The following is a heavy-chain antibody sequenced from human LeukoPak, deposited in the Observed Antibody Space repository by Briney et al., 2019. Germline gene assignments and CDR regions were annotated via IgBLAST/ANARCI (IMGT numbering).Heavy chain of an antibody. CDR2: INADGSDT. V-gene: IGHV3-74*01. J-gene: IGHJ6*02. CDR3: ARGGYFYYYGMDV. Sequence: GGSLILSCAASGFTFRNYWMYWVRQAPGKGPVWVSRINADGSDTSYADSVKGRFTISRDDAKNKVYLQTNSLTVEDTAVYYCARGGYFYYYGMDVWGQGTTVTVSS. CDR1: GFTFRNYW.